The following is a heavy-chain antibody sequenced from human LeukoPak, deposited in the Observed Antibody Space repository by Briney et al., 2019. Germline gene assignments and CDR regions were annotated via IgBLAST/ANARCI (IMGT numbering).Heavy chain of an antibody. Sequence: GASVKVSCKASGGTFSSYAISWVRQAPGQGLEWMGGIIPIFGTANYAQKFQGRVTITADKSTSTAYMELSSLRSEDTAVYYCARQPRLNYYDSSGYYYEGGYFDYWGQGTLVTVSS. D-gene: IGHD3-22*01. V-gene: IGHV1-69*06. J-gene: IGHJ4*02. CDR3: ARQPRLNYYDSSGYYYEGGYFDY. CDR2: IIPIFGTA. CDR1: GGTFSSYA.